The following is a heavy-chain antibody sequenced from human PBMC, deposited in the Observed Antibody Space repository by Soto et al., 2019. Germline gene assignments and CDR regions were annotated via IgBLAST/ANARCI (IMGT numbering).Heavy chain of an antibody. V-gene: IGHV3-21*01. CDR2: ISSSSSYI. CDR3: ARDLPYDFWSGYYYYYYYMDV. CDR1: GFTFSSYS. J-gene: IGHJ6*03. D-gene: IGHD3-3*01. Sequence: GGSLRLSCAASGFTFSSYSMNWVRQAPGKGLEWVSSISSSSSYIYYADSVKGRFTISRDNAKNSLYLQMNSLRAEDTAVYYCARDLPYDFWSGYYYYYYYMDVWGKGTTVTVSS.